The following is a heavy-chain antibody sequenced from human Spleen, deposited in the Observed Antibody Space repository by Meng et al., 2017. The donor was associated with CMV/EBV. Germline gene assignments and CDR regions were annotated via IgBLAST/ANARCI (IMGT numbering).Heavy chain of an antibody. Sequence: SGPTLVKPTQTLTLTCTFSEFSLNTYAMGVSWVRQPPGKGLEWTGSVYYNGDTYYNPSLEGRVTVSIDASKNQFSLRLNSVTAADTALFYCARQPIVIAGYGMDVWGQGTAVTVSS. CDR3: ARQPIVIAGYGMDV. D-gene: IGHD3-16*02. CDR1: EFSLNTYAMG. CDR2: VYYNGDT. V-gene: IGHV4-39*01. J-gene: IGHJ6*02.